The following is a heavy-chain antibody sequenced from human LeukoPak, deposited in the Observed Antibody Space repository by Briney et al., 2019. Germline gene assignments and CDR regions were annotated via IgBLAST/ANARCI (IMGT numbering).Heavy chain of an antibody. CDR2: ISYDGSNK. CDR1: GFTFSSYG. CDR3: AKVKAPGKDIVATAIRNAFDI. V-gene: IGHV3-30*18. D-gene: IGHD5-12*01. J-gene: IGHJ3*02. Sequence: GGSLRLSCAASGFTFSSYGMHWVRQAPGKGLEWVAVISYDGSNKYYADSVKGRFTISRDNSKNTLYLQMNSLRAEDTAVYYCAKVKAPGKDIVATAIRNAFDIWGQGTMVTVSS.